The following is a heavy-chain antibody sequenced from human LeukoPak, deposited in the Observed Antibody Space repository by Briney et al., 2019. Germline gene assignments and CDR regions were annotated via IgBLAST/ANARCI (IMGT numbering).Heavy chain of an antibody. Sequence: GXSLRLSCAASGFTFSSYSMNWVRQAPGKGLEWVSSISSSSSYIYYADSVKGRFTISRDNAKNSLYLQMNSLRAEDTAVYYCARGYCSSTSCLYDYYYYYYMDVWGKGTTVTVSS. J-gene: IGHJ6*03. CDR1: GFTFSSYS. D-gene: IGHD2-2*01. V-gene: IGHV3-21*01. CDR3: ARGYCSSTSCLYDYYYYYYMDV. CDR2: ISSSSSYI.